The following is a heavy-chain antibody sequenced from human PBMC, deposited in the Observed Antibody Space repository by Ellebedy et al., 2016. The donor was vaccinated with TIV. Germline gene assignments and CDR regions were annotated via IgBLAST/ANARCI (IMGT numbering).Heavy chain of an antibody. CDR2: VSSYNRNT. J-gene: IGHJ4*02. CDR3: GRKAQTGWVDY. D-gene: IGHD3-9*01. Sequence: AASVKVSCKASGYTLITYGISWVRQPPGQGLEWVGWVSSYNRNTNYAQKLQDRVTMTTDTSTGTAYMELRSLRSDDTAVYYCGRKAQTGWVDYWGQGTLVTVSS. CDR1: GYTLITYG. V-gene: IGHV1-18*04.